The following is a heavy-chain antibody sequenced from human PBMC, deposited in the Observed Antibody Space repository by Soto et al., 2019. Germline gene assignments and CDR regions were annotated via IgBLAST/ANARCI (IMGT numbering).Heavy chain of an antibody. CDR1: GGTFSSYA. Sequence: SVKVSCKASGGTFSSYAISWVRQAPGQGLEWMGGIIPIFGTANYAQKFQGRVTITADESTSTAYMELSSLRSEDTAVYYCARSRDYSSSSRYYGMDVWGQGTTVTVSS. CDR3: ARSRDYSSSSRYYGMDV. CDR2: IIPIFGTA. V-gene: IGHV1-69*13. J-gene: IGHJ6*02. D-gene: IGHD6-6*01.